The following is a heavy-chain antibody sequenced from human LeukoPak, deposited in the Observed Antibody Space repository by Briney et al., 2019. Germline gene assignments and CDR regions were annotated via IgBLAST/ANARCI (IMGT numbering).Heavy chain of an antibody. D-gene: IGHD5-18*01. CDR2: INPNSGGT. V-gene: IGHV1-2*02. Sequence: ASVKVSCKVSGYTLTELSMHWVRQAPAQGLEWMGWINPNSGGTNYAQTFQGRVTMTRDTSMSTAYMELSRLRSDDTAVYYCARGTGEGYSYGRYYFDYWGQGTLVTVSS. J-gene: IGHJ4*02. CDR3: ARGTGEGYSYGRYYFDY. CDR1: GYTLTELS.